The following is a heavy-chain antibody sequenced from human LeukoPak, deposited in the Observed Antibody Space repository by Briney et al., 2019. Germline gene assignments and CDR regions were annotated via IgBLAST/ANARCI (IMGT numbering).Heavy chain of an antibody. CDR3: AREMVRGVISP. J-gene: IGHJ5*02. Sequence: GGSLRLSCAASGFTFSTYTMNWVRQAPGKGLEWVSSISSSSSYIYYADSVKGRFTISRDNAKNSLYLQMNSLRAEDTAVYYCAREMVRGVISPWGQGTLVTVSS. V-gene: IGHV3-21*04. CDR2: ISSSSSYI. CDR1: GFTFSTYT. D-gene: IGHD3-10*01.